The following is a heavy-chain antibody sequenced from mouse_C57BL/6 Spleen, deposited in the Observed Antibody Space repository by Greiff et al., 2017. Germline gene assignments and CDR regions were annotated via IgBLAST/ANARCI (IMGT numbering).Heavy chain of an antibody. Sequence: EVQLVESEGGLVQPGSSMKLSCTASGFTFSDYYMAWVRQVPEKGLEWVANINYDGSSTYYLDSLQSRFIISRDNAKNILYLQMSSLKSEDTATYYCARDLGLFDYWGQGTTLTVSS. CDR2: INYDGSST. V-gene: IGHV5-16*01. J-gene: IGHJ2*01. CDR1: GFTFSDYY. CDR3: ARDLGLFDY. D-gene: IGHD3-3*01.